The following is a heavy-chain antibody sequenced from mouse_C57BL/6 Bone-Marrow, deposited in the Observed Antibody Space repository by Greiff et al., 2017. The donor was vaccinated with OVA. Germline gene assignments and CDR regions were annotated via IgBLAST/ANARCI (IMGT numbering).Heavy chain of an antibody. J-gene: IGHJ4*01. V-gene: IGHV1-5*01. CDR2: IYPGNSDT. CDR1: GYTFTSYW. Sequence: EVQLQQSGTVLARPGASVKMSCKTSGYTFTSYWMHWVKQRPGQGLEWIGAIYPGNSDTSYNQKFKGKAKLTAVTSASTAYMELSSLTNEDSAVYYCTRSLWLLRAMDYWGQGTSVTVSS. D-gene: IGHD2-3*01. CDR3: TRSLWLLRAMDY.